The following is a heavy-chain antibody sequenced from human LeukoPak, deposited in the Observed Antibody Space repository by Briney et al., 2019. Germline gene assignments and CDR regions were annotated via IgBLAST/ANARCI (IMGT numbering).Heavy chain of an antibody. CDR1: GFTFSSYS. CDR2: TSGSGVTT. V-gene: IGHV3-23*01. Sequence: GESLKISCAASGFTFSSYSMNWVRQAPGKGLEWVSGTSGSGVTTYYADSVKGRFTISRDNSKNTLYLQMDSLRAEDTAVYYCAKMHYFGSGSPDYWGQGTLVTVSS. CDR3: AKMHYFGSGSPDY. D-gene: IGHD3-10*01. J-gene: IGHJ4*02.